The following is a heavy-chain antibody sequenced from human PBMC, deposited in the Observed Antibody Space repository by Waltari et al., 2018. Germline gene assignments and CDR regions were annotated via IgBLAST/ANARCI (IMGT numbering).Heavy chain of an antibody. J-gene: IGHJ6*03. V-gene: IGHV4-34*02. CDR2: IKDSGRT. CDR1: GGSFSGNY. Sequence: QVQLQQRGAGLLKPSETLSLTCAVYGGSFSGNYWTWIRQSPGKGLEWIGEIKDSGRTKYNPSLKSRVTISIDTSKNQFSLRLSSVTAADRAVYYCARGTFGVVIIPYYYYHMDVWGKGTSVTVSS. D-gene: IGHD3-3*01. CDR3: ARGTFGVVIIPYYYYHMDV.